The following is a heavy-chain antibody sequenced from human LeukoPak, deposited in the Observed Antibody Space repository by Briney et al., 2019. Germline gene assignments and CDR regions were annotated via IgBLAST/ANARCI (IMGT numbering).Heavy chain of an antibody. V-gene: IGHV1-2*02. J-gene: IGHJ5*02. CDR1: GYTFTGYY. CDR2: INPNSGGT. Sequence: GASVKVSCKASGYTFTGYYIHWVRQAPGQGLEWMGWINPNSGGTNFVQKLQGRVTMTRDTSISTAYMELSRLRSDDTAVYYCARVGTNYGSGSSNWFDPWGQGTLVTVSS. D-gene: IGHD3-10*01. CDR3: ARVGTNYGSGSSNWFDP.